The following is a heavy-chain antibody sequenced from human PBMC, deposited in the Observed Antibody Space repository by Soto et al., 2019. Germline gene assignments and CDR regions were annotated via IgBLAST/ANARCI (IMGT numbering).Heavy chain of an antibody. V-gene: IGHV3-30*18. CDR3: AKDMRPNYYYGMDV. CDR2: ISFDGNNK. D-gene: IGHD2-2*01. Sequence: QVQLVESGGGVVQPGRSLRLSCAASGFTFSSFGMHWVRQAPGKGLEWVAVISFDGNNKYYADSVKGRFTISRDNSKNTLYLQMNSLRAEDTAVYYCAKDMRPNYYYGMDVWGQGTTVTISS. CDR1: GFTFSSFG. J-gene: IGHJ6*02.